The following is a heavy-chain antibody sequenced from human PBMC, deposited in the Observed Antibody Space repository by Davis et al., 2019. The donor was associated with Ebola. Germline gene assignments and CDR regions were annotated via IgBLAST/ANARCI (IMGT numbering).Heavy chain of an antibody. J-gene: IGHJ4*02. CDR1: GLSVNSNY. CDR3: ARFDY. Sequence: GGSLRLSCVVSGLSVNSNYINWVRQSPGKGLEWVSVIHSTGTTYYADSVKGRFTISRDDFAKTIYLQMDNLRADDTAIYYCARFDYWGRGTLVSVSS. CDR2: IHSTGTT. V-gene: IGHV3-66*01.